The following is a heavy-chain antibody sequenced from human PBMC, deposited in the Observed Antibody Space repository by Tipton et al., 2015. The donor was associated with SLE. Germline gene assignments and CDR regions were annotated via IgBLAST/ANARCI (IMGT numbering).Heavy chain of an antibody. CDR2: IYHSGSA. V-gene: IGHV4-30-2*01. CDR3: AGLTATTVY. Sequence: TLSLTCAVSGASISSGAFSWSWIRQAPGKGLEWIGYIYHSGSAYYNPSLKSRVTISIDGSKNQFSLKVGSVTAADTAVYYCAGLTATTVYWGQGTLVTVSS. CDR1: GASISSGAFS. D-gene: IGHD1-7*01. J-gene: IGHJ4*02.